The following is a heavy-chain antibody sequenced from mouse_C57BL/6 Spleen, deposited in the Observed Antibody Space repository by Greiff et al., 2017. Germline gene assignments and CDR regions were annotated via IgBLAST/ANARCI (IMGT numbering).Heavy chain of an antibody. Sequence: QVHVKQPGAELVKPGASVKMSCKASGYTFTSYWITWVKQRPGQGLEWIGDIYPGSGSTNYNEKFKSKATLTVDTSSSTAYMQLSSLTSEDSAVYYCARAYYSNPAWFAYWGQGTLVTVSA. CDR2: IYPGSGST. D-gene: IGHD2-5*01. CDR3: ARAYYSNPAWFAY. V-gene: IGHV1-55*01. J-gene: IGHJ3*01. CDR1: GYTFTSYW.